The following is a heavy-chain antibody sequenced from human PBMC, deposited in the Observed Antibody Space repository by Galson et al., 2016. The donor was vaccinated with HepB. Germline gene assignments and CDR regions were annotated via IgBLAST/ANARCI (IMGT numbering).Heavy chain of an antibody. Sequence: SVKVSCKASGYTFTGYGISWVRQAPEQGLEYMGWISANNGDTSYPQNLQGRVTMTRDTSTNTAYMELRSLRSDDTAVYYCARKPTSSPFDYWGQGTLVTVSS. CDR3: ARKPTSSPFDY. V-gene: IGHV1-18*04. CDR2: ISANNGDT. CDR1: GYTFTGYG. J-gene: IGHJ4*02. D-gene: IGHD2/OR15-2a*01.